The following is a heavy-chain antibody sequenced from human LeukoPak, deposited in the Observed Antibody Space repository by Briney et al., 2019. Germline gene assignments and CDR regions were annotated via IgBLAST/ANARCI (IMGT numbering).Heavy chain of an antibody. CDR2: IKQDGSKK. D-gene: IGHD3-16*01. Sequence: GGSLRLSCVASGFPFSSYWMTWVRQAPGKGLEWVANIKQDGSKKSYVDSVKGRFTISRDNAKNSLYLQMNGLRVEDTAVYYCTRRLDDWGQGTLVTVSS. CDR1: GFPFSSYW. CDR3: TRRLDD. V-gene: IGHV3-7*01. J-gene: IGHJ4*02.